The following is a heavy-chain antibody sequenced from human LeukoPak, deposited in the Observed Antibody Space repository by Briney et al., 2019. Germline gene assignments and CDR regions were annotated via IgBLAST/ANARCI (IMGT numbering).Heavy chain of an antibody. CDR2: IDWDDDK. Sequence: SGPTLVHPTQTLTLICTFSGFSLSTSGMRVSWIRQPPGKALEWLARIDWDDDKFYSTSLKTRLTISKDTSKNQVVLTMTNMDPVDTATYYCARGIAAAGVFDYWGQGTLVTVSS. D-gene: IGHD6-13*01. CDR3: ARGIAAAGVFDY. CDR1: GFSLSTSGMR. V-gene: IGHV2-70*04. J-gene: IGHJ4*02.